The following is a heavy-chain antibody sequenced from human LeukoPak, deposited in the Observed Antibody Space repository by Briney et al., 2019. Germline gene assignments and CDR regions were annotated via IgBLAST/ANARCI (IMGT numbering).Heavy chain of an antibody. CDR2: FDPEDGGA. J-gene: IGHJ4*02. CDR1: GYSLTEVS. D-gene: IGHD6-19*01. CDR3: VADIRSGWRNY. V-gene: IGHV1-24*01. Sequence: ASVKVSCEVSGYSLTEVSTHWVRQAPGKGLEWMGGFDPEDGGAIYAQKVQGRLTMTEDTSIDTAFMELRSLKSEDTAIYYCVADIRSGWRNYWGQGTLITVSS.